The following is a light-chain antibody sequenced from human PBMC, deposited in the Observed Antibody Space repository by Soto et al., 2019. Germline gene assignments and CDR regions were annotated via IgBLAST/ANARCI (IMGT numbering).Light chain of an antibody. J-gene: IGKJ1*01. CDR3: QQYRTSPST. Sequence: EVVLTQSPGTLSLSPGERATLSCRASQSVTISYLSWFQQKPGQAPRLLIYGARRRATGVPDRFSASASGTDFSLSVSRPNPEDFTEYYCQQYRTSPSTFGKGTKLEIK. CDR2: GAR. CDR1: QSVTISY. V-gene: IGKV3-20*01.